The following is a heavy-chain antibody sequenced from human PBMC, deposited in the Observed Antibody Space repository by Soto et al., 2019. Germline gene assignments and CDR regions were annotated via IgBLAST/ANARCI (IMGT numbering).Heavy chain of an antibody. CDR1: GFTFSTYS. CDR3: ARERCYSSGCYFDY. J-gene: IGHJ4*02. V-gene: IGHV3-48*02. D-gene: IGHD6-19*01. CDR2: ISSSSSAI. Sequence: PGGSLRLSCAASGFTFSTYSMNWVRQAPGKGLKWVSYISSSSSAIYYADSVKGRFTISRENAKNSLYLQMNGLRDEDTAVYYCARERCYSSGCYFDYWGQGTQVTVSS.